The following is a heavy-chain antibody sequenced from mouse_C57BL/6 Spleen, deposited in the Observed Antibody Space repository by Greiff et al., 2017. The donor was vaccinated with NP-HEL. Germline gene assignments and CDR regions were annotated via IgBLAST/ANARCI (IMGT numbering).Heavy chain of an antibody. CDR3: AREDLNWDAFAY. CDR1: GYSFTSYY. Sequence: QVQLQQSGPELVKPGASVKISCKASGYSFTSYYIHWVKQRPGQGLEWIGWIYPGSGNTKYNEKFKGKATLTADTSSSTAYMQLSSLTSEDSAVYYCAREDLNWDAFAYWGQGTLVTVSA. D-gene: IGHD4-1*01. CDR2: IYPGSGNT. V-gene: IGHV1-66*01. J-gene: IGHJ3*01.